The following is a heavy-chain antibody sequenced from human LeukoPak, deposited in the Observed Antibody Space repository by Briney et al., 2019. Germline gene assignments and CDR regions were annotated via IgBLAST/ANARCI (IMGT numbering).Heavy chain of an antibody. Sequence: GASVKVSCKASGYTFTDYYMHWVRQAPGQGLEWMGWINPNSGDTDYAQKFQGRVTMTRDTSISTAYMELSRLRSDDTAVYYCAREKRPVAATSDAFDIWGQGTMVTVSS. CDR1: GYTFTDYY. CDR2: INPNSGDT. CDR3: AREKRPVAATSDAFDI. D-gene: IGHD2-15*01. J-gene: IGHJ3*02. V-gene: IGHV1-2*02.